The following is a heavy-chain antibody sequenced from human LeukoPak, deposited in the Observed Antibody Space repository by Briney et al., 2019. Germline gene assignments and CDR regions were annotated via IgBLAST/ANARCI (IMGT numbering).Heavy chain of an antibody. D-gene: IGHD3-3*01. J-gene: IGHJ4*02. V-gene: IGHV3-23*01. Sequence: PGGSLTLSCAASGLAFSSYAMNWLRQPPGKGLEWVSTISVASITFYADSVKGRFTISRDNSKNTVYLKMTSLRADDTAVYYCADYGVSGVRNNFYWGQGTLVTVSS. CDR2: ISVASIT. CDR1: GLAFSSYA. CDR3: ADYGVSGVRNNFY.